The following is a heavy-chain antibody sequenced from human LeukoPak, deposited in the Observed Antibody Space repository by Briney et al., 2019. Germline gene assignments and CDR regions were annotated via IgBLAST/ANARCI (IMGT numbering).Heavy chain of an antibody. CDR3: ARHMANMISYYYYGMDV. V-gene: IGHV3-11*01. CDR2: ISSTGGGSYI. CDR1: GFTFSDYY. Sequence: GGSLRLSCAASGFTFSDYYLSWIRQAPGKGLEWASYISSTGGGSYIYYAGFVKGRFTISRDNAKNSLYLQMNSLRAEDTAVYYCARHMANMISYYYYGMDVWGQGTTVTVSS. D-gene: IGHD3-22*01. J-gene: IGHJ6*02.